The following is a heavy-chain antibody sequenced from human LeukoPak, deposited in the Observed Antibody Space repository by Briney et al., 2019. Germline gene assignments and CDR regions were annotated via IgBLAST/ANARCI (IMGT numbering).Heavy chain of an antibody. CDR1: GFTFSSYA. CDR3: ARARSITMIVVVSRY. CDR2: ISYDGSNK. J-gene: IGHJ4*02. V-gene: IGHV3-30-3*01. D-gene: IGHD3-22*01. Sequence: PGGSLRLSCAASGFTFSSYAMHWVRQAPGKGLEWVAVISYDGSNKYYADSVKGRFTISRDDSKNTLYLQMNSLRAEDTAVYYCARARSITMIVVVSRYWGQGTLVTVSS.